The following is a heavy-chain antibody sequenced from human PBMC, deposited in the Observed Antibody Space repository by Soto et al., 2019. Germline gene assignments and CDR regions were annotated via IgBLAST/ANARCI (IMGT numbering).Heavy chain of an antibody. CDR3: AREGGKAAWSGGDTGLDP. D-gene: IGHD2-21*02. V-gene: IGHV1-18*01. CDR2: ISAYNGNT. CDR1: GYTFTSYG. Sequence: ASVKVSCKASGYTFTSYGISWVRQAPGQGLEWMGWISAYNGNTNYAQKLQGRVTMTTDTSTSTAYMKLRSLRSDDTAVYYCAREGGKAAWSGGDTGLDPGGKGTLVTVPS. J-gene: IGHJ5*02.